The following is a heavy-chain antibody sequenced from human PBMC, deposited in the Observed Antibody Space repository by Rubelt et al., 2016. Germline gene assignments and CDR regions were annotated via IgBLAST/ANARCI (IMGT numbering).Heavy chain of an antibody. CDR2: IRYDGSNK. V-gene: IGHV3-30*02. CDR3: AKDMSSGWYVVDY. J-gene: IGHJ4*02. D-gene: IGHD6-19*01. Sequence: ESGGGVVQPGGSLRLSCAASGFTFSSYGMHWVRQAPGKGLEWVAFIRYDGSNKYYADSVKGRFTISRDNSKNTLYLQMNSLRAEDTAVYYCAKDMSSGWYVVDYWGQGTLVTVSS. CDR1: GFTFSSYG.